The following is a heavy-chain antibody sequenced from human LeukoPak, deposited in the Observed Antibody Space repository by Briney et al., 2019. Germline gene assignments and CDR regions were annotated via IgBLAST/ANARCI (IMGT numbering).Heavy chain of an antibody. CDR2: IYYSGST. J-gene: IGHJ5*02. D-gene: IGHD4-17*01. CDR3: ARHPMTTVTRTPYNWFDP. CDR1: GGSISSGGYY. V-gene: IGHV4-31*03. Sequence: PSETLSLTCTVSGGSISSGGYYWSWIRQHPGKGLEWIVYIYYSGSTYYNPSLKSRVTISVDTSKNQFSLKLSSVTAADTAVYYCARHPMTTVTRTPYNWFDPWGQGTLVTVSS.